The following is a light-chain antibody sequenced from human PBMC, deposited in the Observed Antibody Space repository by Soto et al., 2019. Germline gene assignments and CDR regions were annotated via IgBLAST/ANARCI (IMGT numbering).Light chain of an antibody. CDR2: DAS. V-gene: IGKV1-33*01. Sequence: DTQMTQSPSSLSASVGDRVTITCQASQDISNYLNWYQQKPGKAPKLLIFDASNVETGVPSRFSGSGSGTDFTFTIHSLQPEDAATYYCQQYEDLPLTFGGGTKVDIK. CDR1: QDISNY. J-gene: IGKJ4*01. CDR3: QQYEDLPLT.